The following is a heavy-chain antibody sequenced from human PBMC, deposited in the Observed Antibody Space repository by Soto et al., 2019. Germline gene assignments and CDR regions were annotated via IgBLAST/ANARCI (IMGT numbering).Heavy chain of an antibody. Sequence: GGSLRLSCAASGFRNYGMHWVRQAPGKGLEWVALIWHDGSKKHYADSVKGRFTISRDDSKNTVDLQMNSLRADDTVVYYCARDRGDFGSGGSFFDYWGQGTLVTVSS. CDR3: ARDRGDFGSGGSFFDY. J-gene: IGHJ4*02. V-gene: IGHV3-33*01. CDR2: IWHDGSKK. D-gene: IGHD3-10*01. CDR1: GFRNYG.